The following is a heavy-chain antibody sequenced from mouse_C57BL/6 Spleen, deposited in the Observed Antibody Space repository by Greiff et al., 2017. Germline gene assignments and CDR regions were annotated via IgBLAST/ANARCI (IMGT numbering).Heavy chain of an antibody. CDR1: GYTFTDYY. D-gene: IGHD1-1*01. CDR3: ARRIRLLRDSYFDV. J-gene: IGHJ1*03. V-gene: IGHV1-26*01. Sequence: EVQLQQSGPELVKPGASVKISCKASGYTFTDYYMNWVKQSHGKSLEWIGDINPNNGGTSYNQKFKGKATLTVDKSSSTAYMELRSLTSEDSAVYYCARRIRLLRDSYFDVWGTGTTVTVSS. CDR2: INPNNGGT.